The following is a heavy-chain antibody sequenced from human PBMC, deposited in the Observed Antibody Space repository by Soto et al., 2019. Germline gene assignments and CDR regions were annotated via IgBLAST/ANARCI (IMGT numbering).Heavy chain of an antibody. J-gene: IGHJ3*02. V-gene: IGHV3-48*02. CDR2: ISSSGSVI. CDR1: GFTFSRYS. CDR3: ARVDGAFDI. Sequence: GGSLRLSCAASGFTFSRYSMIWVRQAPGKGLEWLSYISSSGSVIFYADSVRGRFTISRDSAKNSLYLQMSSLRDEDTAVYYCARVDGAFDIWGQGTMVTVSS.